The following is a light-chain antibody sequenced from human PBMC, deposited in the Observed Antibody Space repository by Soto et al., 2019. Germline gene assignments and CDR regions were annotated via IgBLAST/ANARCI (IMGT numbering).Light chain of an antibody. CDR3: QQANSFPYT. Sequence: DIQMTQSPSSVSASVGDRVTITCRASHGIGSWLAWYQQKPGKAPKLLISAASTLQSGVPSRFSGSGSGTDFTLTISSLQPEDFANYYCQQANSFPYTFGQGTKLEIK. CDR1: HGIGSW. J-gene: IGKJ2*01. V-gene: IGKV1-12*01. CDR2: AAS.